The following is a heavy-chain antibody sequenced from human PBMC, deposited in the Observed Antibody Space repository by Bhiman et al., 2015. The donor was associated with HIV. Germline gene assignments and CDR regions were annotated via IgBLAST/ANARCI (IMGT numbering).Heavy chain of an antibody. V-gene: IGHV3-48*04. CDR2: ISSTSTTI. CDR3: VRGYTYSNRLLGFDY. CDR1: GFTFSTYN. Sequence: EVQLEESGGGLVQPGGSLRLSCAASGFTFSTYNMNWVRQAPGKGLEWVSLISSTSTTIFYADSVKGRFTISRDNAKKSLYLQMSSLRAEDTAVYYCVRGYTYSNRLLGFDYWGQGTLVTVSS. D-gene: IGHD5-18*01. J-gene: IGHJ4*02.